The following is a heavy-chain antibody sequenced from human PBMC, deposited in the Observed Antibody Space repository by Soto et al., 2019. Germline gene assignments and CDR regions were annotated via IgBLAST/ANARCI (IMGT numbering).Heavy chain of an antibody. CDR2: IYPGDSDT. J-gene: IGHJ6*02. CDR1: GYSFTSYW. D-gene: IGHD2-15*01. V-gene: IGHV5-51*01. Sequence: GESLKISCKGSGYSFTSYWIGWVRQMPGKGLEWMGIIYPGDSDTRYSPSFQGQVTISADKSISTAYLQWSSLKASDTAMYYWARISRYCSGGSCYPLYGMDVWGQGTTVTVSS. CDR3: ARISRYCSGGSCYPLYGMDV.